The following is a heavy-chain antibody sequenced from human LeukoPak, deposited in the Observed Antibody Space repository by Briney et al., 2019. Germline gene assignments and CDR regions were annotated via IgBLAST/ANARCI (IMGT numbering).Heavy chain of an antibody. CDR1: GYSINSGYY. V-gene: IGHV4-38-2*02. D-gene: IGHD2-2*01. Sequence: SETLSLTCAVSGYSINSGYYWGWIRQPPGKGLEWIGSIYHSGSTYYNPSLKSRVTISVGTSKNQFSLKLSSVTAADTAVYYCAREQYCSSTSCPFGYWGQGTLVTVSS. CDR2: IYHSGST. CDR3: AREQYCSSTSCPFGY. J-gene: IGHJ4*02.